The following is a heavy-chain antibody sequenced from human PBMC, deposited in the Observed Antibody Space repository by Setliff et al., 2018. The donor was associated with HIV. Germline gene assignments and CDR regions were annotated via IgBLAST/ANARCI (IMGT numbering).Heavy chain of an antibody. V-gene: IGHV4-39*01. CDR2: IYYSGST. J-gene: IGHJ3*02. Sequence: SETLSLTCSVSGGSTTSGGYYWSWIRQHPGKGLEYIGYIYYSGSTYYNPSLKSRVTISVDTSKSQFSLKLSSVTAADTAVYYCARRQQLWLLYAFDIWGQGTMVTVSS. CDR3: ARRQQLWLLYAFDI. D-gene: IGHD5-18*01. CDR1: GGSTTSGGYY.